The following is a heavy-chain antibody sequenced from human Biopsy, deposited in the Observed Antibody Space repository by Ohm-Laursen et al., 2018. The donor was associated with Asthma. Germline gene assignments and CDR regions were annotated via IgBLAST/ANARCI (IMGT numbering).Heavy chain of an antibody. V-gene: IGHV3-30*18. CDR3: AKDVFPGWELRRGPDY. Sequence: SLRLSCAASGFTFSNYGVHWVRQAPGKGLDWVAVISFDGSNKNYTDSVKGRFTISRDISRNKLHLQMNSLRAEDTAVYYCAKDVFPGWELRRGPDYWGQGTLVTVSS. CDR2: ISFDGSNK. CDR1: GFTFSNYG. J-gene: IGHJ4*02. D-gene: IGHD1-26*01.